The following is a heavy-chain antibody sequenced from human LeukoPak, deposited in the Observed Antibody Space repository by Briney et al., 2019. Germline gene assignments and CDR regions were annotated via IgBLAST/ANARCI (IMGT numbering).Heavy chain of an antibody. CDR3: ARGGHCSSTSCYISSSWYVNWFDP. D-gene: IGHD2-2*01. CDR2: IIPIFGTA. J-gene: IGHJ5*02. Sequence: GASVKVSCKASGGTFSSYAISWVRQAPGQGLEWMGGIIPIFGTANYAQKFQGRVTITADESTSTAYMELSSLRSEDTAVYYCARGGHCSSTSCYISSSWYVNWFDPWGQGTLVTVSS. CDR1: GGTFSSYA. V-gene: IGHV1-69*13.